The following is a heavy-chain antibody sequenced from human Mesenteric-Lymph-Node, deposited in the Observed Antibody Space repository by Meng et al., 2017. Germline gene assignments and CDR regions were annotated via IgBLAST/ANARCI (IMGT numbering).Heavy chain of an antibody. CDR3: ARFSGATLGQNWFDP. D-gene: IGHD7-27*01. CDR1: GYSFTTYW. Sequence: GESLKISCQGIGYSFTTYWIAWVRQVPGKGLEWMGMIYPGDSDTRYSPSFQGQVTMSADKSISTAYLQWRSLKASDTAMYYCARFSGATLGQNWFDPWGQGTLVTVSS. CDR2: IYPGDSDT. J-gene: IGHJ5*02. V-gene: IGHV5-51*01.